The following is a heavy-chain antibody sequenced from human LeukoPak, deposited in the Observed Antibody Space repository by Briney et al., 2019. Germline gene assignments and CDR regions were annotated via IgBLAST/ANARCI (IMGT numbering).Heavy chain of an antibody. J-gene: IGHJ3*02. CDR3: ASVRITGTTWFYAFDI. D-gene: IGHD1-20*01. Sequence: GGSLRLSCAASGFTVSSNYMSWVRQAPGKGLEWVSVIYSGGSTYYADSVKGRFTISRDNSKNTLYLQMNGLRAEDTAVYYCASVRITGTTWFYAFDIWGQGTMVTVSS. CDR2: IYSGGST. CDR1: GFTVSSNY. V-gene: IGHV3-66*01.